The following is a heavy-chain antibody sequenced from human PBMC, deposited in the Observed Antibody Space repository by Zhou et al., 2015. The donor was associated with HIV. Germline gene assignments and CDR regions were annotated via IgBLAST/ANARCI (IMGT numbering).Heavy chain of an antibody. CDR1: GYPFTNYG. CDR3: ARGGAGGWKGFDGRLDH. V-gene: IGHV1-18*01. Sequence: QVQLVQSGTEVTKPGASVKVPCKASGYPFTNYGLSWVRQAPGQGLEWMGWISAYSGDTKYSQEFQGRVTMTTDTSTSTAYMELRSLTSDDSAVYYCARGGAGGWKGFDGRLDHWGQGTLVTVSS. D-gene: IGHD6-19*01. J-gene: IGHJ5*02. CDR2: ISAYSGDT.